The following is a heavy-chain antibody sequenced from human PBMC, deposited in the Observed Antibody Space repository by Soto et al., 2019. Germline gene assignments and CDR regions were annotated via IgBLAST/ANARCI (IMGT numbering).Heavy chain of an antibody. J-gene: IGHJ6*03. Sequence: SETLSLTCTVSGGSISSGDYYWSWIRQQPGKGLEWIGYIYYSGSTYYNPSLKSRVTISLDTSKNQFSLKLSSVTAADTAVYYCARVIVPRSAYYYYMDVWGKGTTVTVSS. CDR2: IYYSGST. V-gene: IGHV4-31*03. CDR3: ARVIVPRSAYYYYMDV. D-gene: IGHD2-2*01. CDR1: GGSISSGDYY.